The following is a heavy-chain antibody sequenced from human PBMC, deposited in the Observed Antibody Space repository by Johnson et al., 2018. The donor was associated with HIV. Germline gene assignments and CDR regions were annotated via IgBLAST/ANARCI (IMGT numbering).Heavy chain of an antibody. CDR2: IKQDGSEK. J-gene: IGHJ3*02. V-gene: IGHV3-7*01. D-gene: IGHD3-22*01. Sequence: VQLVESGGGVVQPGGSLRLSCAVSGFTFSSYWMSWVRQAPGKGLEWVANIKQDGSEKYYVDSVKGRFTISRDNAKNSLYLQMNSLRTKDTAVYYCARGQRASMIVVVDIWGQGTKVTVSS. CDR1: GFTFSSYW. CDR3: ARGQRASMIVVVDI.